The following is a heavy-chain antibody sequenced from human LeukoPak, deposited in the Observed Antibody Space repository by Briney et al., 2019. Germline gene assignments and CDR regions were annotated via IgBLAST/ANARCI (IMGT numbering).Heavy chain of an antibody. CDR2: IYYTGST. CDR3: ARVVVHGQSDY. CDR1: GGSINNYY. D-gene: IGHD3-16*02. V-gene: IGHV4-59*01. J-gene: IGHJ4*02. Sequence: SETLSLTCTVSGGSINNYYWSWIRQPPGKGLDWIGYIYYTGSTKYNPSLKSRVTISVDTSKNQFSLKLSSVTAADTAVYYCARVVVHGQSDYWGQGTLVTVSS.